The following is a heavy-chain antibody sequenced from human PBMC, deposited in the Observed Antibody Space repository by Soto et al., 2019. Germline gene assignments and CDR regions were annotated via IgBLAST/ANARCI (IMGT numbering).Heavy chain of an antibody. CDR3: ARGMAIAVAGTWEGEDY. CDR2: ISAYNGNT. CDR1: GYTFTSYG. J-gene: IGHJ4*02. Sequence: QVQLVQSGAEVKKPGASVKVSCKASGYTFTSYGISWVRQAPGQGLEWMGWISAYNGNTNYAQKLQGRVNMTTDTSTSTAYMELRSLRSDDTAVYYCARGMAIAVAGTWEGEDYWGQGTLVTVSS. V-gene: IGHV1-18*01. D-gene: IGHD6-19*01.